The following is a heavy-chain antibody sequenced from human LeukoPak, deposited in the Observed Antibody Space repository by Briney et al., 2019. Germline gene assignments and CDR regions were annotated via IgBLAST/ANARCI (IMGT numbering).Heavy chain of an antibody. CDR1: GFTFSSYS. Sequence: GGSLRLSCAASGFTFSSYSMNCVRQAPGKGLEWVSSISSSSSYIYYADSVKGRFTISRDNAKNSLYLQMNSLRAEDTAVYYCETSIGGEGYYFDYWGQGTLVTVSS. CDR3: ETSIGGEGYYFDY. CDR2: ISSSSSYI. D-gene: IGHD2-21*01. V-gene: IGHV3-21*01. J-gene: IGHJ4*02.